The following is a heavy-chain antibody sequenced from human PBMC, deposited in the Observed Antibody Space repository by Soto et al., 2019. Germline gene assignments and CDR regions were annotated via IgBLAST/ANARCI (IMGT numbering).Heavy chain of an antibody. J-gene: IGHJ6*02. CDR2: ISSSSSYI. Sequence: GGSLRLSCPLSTFTSSTYSTNWVRPAQGKGLEWVLYISSSSSYIYYADSVKGRFTISRDNAKNSLYLQMNSLRAEDTAVYYCARSGIAVPDGMDVWGQGTTVTVSS. CDR3: ARSGIAVPDGMDV. CDR1: TFTSSTYS. V-gene: IGHV3-21*01. D-gene: IGHD6-13*01.